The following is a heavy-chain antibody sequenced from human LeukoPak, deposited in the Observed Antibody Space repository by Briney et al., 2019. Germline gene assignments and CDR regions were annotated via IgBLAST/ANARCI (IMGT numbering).Heavy chain of an antibody. V-gene: IGHV1-69*13. J-gene: IGHJ4*02. CDR1: VGSFTSDA. D-gene: IGHD4-17*01. CDR3: AKVGDDYEAYFDY. CDR2: IFPIFATA. Sequence: SVTLSCKASVGSFTSDAMSWVCQAPGQGLEWMGRIFPIFATANYAQKFQGRVTITADESTSTAYMELTSLRSEDTAVYYCAKVGDDYEAYFDYWGPGSMVSVTS.